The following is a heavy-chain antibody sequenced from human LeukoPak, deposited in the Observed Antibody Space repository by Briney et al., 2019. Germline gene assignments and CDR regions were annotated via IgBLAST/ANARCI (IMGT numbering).Heavy chain of an antibody. Sequence: GGSLRLSCTASGFTFSSYAMSWVRQAPGKGLEWVSTVSDSGSRTYYADSVKGHFTISRHNYKNTLYLQMNSLRAEDTAVYYCARILTPENYYYYGMDVWGQGTTVTVSS. CDR2: VSDSGSRT. CDR1: GFTFSSYA. V-gene: IGHV3-23*01. CDR3: ARILTPENYYYYGMDV. J-gene: IGHJ6*02.